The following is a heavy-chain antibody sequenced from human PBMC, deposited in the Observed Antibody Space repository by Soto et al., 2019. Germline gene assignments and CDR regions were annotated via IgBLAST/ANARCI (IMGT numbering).Heavy chain of an antibody. CDR1: GYTFTRYT. CDR3: ARGIATGQLDP. V-gene: IGHV1-3*01. J-gene: IGHJ5*02. D-gene: IGHD2-15*01. Sequence: ASVKVSCKASGYTFTRYTMNWVRQGPGQRLEWMGWINPDNGNTKSSQKFQDRVIITRDTSASTAYMDLSSLRSEDTAVYYCARGIATGQLDPWGQATLVTVSS. CDR2: INPDNGNT.